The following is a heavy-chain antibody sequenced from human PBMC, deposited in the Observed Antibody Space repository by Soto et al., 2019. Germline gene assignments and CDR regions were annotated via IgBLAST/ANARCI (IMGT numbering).Heavy chain of an antibody. Sequence: GGSLRLSCVTSRFSFNTFAMSWVRQAPGKGLEWVSAINGGGENTYYADSVKGRFTISRDNSKNTLYLQMNSLRAEDTAVYYCAKGQGEYQLLAKYYFDYWGQGTLVTVSS. V-gene: IGHV3-23*01. CDR2: INGGGENT. D-gene: IGHD2-2*01. CDR1: RFSFNTFA. CDR3: AKGQGEYQLLAKYYFDY. J-gene: IGHJ4*02.